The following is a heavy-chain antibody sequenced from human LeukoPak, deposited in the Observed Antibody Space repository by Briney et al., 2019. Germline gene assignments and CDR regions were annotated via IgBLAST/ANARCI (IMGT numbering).Heavy chain of an antibody. Sequence: GRSLRLSCAASGFTFSSYGMHWVRQAPGKGLEWVAVISYDGSNKYYADSVKGRVTISRDNSKNTLYLKMHSLRAEDTAVYYCAKDQGTESSYYYGMDVWGKGTTVTVSS. V-gene: IGHV3-30*18. J-gene: IGHJ6*04. D-gene: IGHD1-1*01. CDR2: ISYDGSNK. CDR3: AKDQGTESSYYYGMDV. CDR1: GFTFSSYG.